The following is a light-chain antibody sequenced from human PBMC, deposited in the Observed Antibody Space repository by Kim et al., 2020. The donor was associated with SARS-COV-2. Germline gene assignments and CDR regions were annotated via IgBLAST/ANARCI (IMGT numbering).Light chain of an antibody. CDR3: NAFTSSSTG. Sequence: QSALTQPASVSGSPGQSITISCTGTSSDVGGYNYVSWYQQHPGRAPKLMIYDVSKRPSGVPKRFSGSRSGNTASLTISGLQAEDEADYYCNAFTSSSTGFGTGTKVTVL. V-gene: IGLV2-14*01. CDR1: SSDVGGYNY. J-gene: IGLJ1*01. CDR2: DVS.